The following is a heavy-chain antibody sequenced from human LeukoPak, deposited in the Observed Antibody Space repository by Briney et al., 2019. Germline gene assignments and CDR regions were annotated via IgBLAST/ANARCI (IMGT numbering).Heavy chain of an antibody. CDR1: GFAFSSYN. CDR3: ARAGTCSSTSCDGGIEY. Sequence: PGGSLRLSCAASGFAFSSYNMKWVRQAPGKGLEWVSFISTTSTYIYYADSMKGRFTVSRDNSKNLLYLQMDSLRVEDTAVYYCARAGTCSSTSCDGGIEYWGQGTLVTVSS. D-gene: IGHD2-2*01. CDR2: ISTTSTYI. V-gene: IGHV3-21*06. J-gene: IGHJ4*02.